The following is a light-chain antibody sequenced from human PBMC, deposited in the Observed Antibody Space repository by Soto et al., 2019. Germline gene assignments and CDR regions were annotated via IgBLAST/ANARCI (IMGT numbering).Light chain of an antibody. J-gene: IGLJ1*01. Sequence: QSALTQPASVSESPGQSITISCTGTSSDVGGYNNVSWYQQHPDKAPKLMIYEVSNRPSGVSNRFSGSKSGNTASLTISGLQAEDEADYYCSSYTSSSTPYVFGTGTKLTVL. V-gene: IGLV2-14*01. CDR2: EVS. CDR3: SSYTSSSTPYV. CDR1: SSDVGGYNN.